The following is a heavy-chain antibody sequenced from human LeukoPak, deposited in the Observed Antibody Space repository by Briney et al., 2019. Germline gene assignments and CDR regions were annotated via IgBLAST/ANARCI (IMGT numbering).Heavy chain of an antibody. J-gene: IGHJ3*02. CDR2: ISGSGGST. CDR3: AREGEWELAFDI. D-gene: IGHD3-10*01. Sequence: GGPLRLSCAASGFTFSSYSMNWVRQAPGKGLEWVLAISGSGGSTYYADSVKGRFTVSRDNSKNTLYLQMNSLRAEDTAVYYCAREGEWELAFDIWGQGTMVTVSS. CDR1: GFTFSSYS. V-gene: IGHV3-23*01.